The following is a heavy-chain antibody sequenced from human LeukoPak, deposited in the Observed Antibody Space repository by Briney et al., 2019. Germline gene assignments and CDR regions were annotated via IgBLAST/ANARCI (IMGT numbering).Heavy chain of an antibody. CDR2: ISSSGNTI. V-gene: IGHV3-48*03. CDR1: RFTFSNYE. CDR3: ARDEMAVTAPFNY. J-gene: IGHJ4*02. Sequence: GGSLRLSCAASRFTFSNYEMHWVRQAPGKGLEWLSYISSSGNTIYYADSVKGRFTISRDNSKNSLYLQLNSLRDEDTAVYYCARDEMAVTAPFNYWGQGTLVSVSS. D-gene: IGHD2-21*02.